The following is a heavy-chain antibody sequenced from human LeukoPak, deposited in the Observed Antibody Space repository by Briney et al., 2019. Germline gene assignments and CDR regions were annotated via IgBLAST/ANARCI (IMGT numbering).Heavy chain of an antibody. V-gene: IGHV3-15*01. CDR3: VAGVNY. Sequence: PGGSLRLSCAASGFTFSNASMSWVRQAPGKGLVSVGRVKSRDDGGTTDYAAPVKDRFAISRDDSKNTLYLQMNSLKIDDTALYYCVAGVNYWGQGTLVTVSS. CDR2: VKSRDDGGTT. CDR1: GFTFSNAS. J-gene: IGHJ4*02.